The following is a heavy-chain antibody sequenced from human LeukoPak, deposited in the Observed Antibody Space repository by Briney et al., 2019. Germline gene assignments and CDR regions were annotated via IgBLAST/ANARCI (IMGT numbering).Heavy chain of an antibody. J-gene: IGHJ5*02. CDR1: GYTFTSYY. CDR2: TNPSGGST. D-gene: IGHD3-10*01. CDR3: ASRDYYGSGPFDP. Sequence: ASVKVSCKASGYTFTSYYMHWVRQAPGQGLEWMGITNPSGGSTSYAQKFQGRVTMTRDASTSTVYMELSSLRPEDTAVYYCASRDYYGSGPFDPWGQGTLVTVSS. V-gene: IGHV1-46*01.